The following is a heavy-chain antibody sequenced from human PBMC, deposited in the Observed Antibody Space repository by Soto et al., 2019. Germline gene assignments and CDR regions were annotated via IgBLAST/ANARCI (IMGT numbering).Heavy chain of an antibody. Sequence: XVCLTLSCAVCGFTVSSYCMHWVRQAPGKGLEWVAVISYDGSNKYYADSVKGRFTISRDNSKNTLYLQMNSLRAEDTAVYYCAQDRIKIWSQTLLNGMDVCGQRTTVTVSS. CDR2: ISYDGSNK. V-gene: IGHV3-30*18. J-gene: IGHJ6*02. D-gene: IGHD5-18*01. CDR3: AQDRIKIWSQTLLNGMDV. CDR1: GFTVSSYC.